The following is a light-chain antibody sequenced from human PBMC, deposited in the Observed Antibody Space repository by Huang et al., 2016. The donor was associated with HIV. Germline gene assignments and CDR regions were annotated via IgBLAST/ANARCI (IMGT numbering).Light chain of an antibody. Sequence: EIVMTQSPGTLSVSPGERVTLSCSASESISSSLAWYQQASGQAPRLLMYEASTRATGVPARFSCSGSGTNFTLTISSLQSEDFAVYYCQQYNDWPPITFGQGTRVDIK. CDR2: EAS. CDR1: ESISSS. CDR3: QQYNDWPPIT. J-gene: IGKJ5*01. V-gene: IGKV3-15*01.